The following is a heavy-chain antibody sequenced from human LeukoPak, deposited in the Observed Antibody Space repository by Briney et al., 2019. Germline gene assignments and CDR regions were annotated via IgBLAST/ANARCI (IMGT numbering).Heavy chain of an antibody. CDR2: INYSGTT. V-gene: IGHV4-34*01. Sequence: SETLSLTCADYGGPLCVFFWRWLRQPPGEGVEWGGEINYSGTTNYNTTLKSRVIISIDTSKNHFSLKLTSVPTADTAVYFCARASSYTDAVRYNPSWFGPWGQGTLVTVSS. CDR3: ARASSYTDAVRYNPSWFGP. D-gene: IGHD3-10*01. J-gene: IGHJ5*02. CDR1: GGPLCVFF.